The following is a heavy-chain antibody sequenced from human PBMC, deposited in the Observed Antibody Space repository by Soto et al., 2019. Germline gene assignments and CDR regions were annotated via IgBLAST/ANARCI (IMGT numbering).Heavy chain of an antibody. CDR3: ARVVTTVVVVAAKRYGMDV. J-gene: IGHJ6*02. Sequence: SETLSLTCPFSGCSISSGGYYWSWIRQHPGKGLEWIGYIYYSGSTYYNPSLKSRVTISVDTSKNQFSLKLSSVTAADTAVYYCARVVTTVVVVAAKRYGMDVWGQGTTVTVSS. CDR1: GCSISSGGYY. V-gene: IGHV4-31*03. D-gene: IGHD2-15*01. CDR2: IYYSGST.